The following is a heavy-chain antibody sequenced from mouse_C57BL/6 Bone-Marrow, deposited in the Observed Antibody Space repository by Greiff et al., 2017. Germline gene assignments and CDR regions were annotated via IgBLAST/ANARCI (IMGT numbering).Heavy chain of an antibody. Sequence: QVQLQQSGAELVRPGASVKLSCKASGYTFTDYYINWVKQRPGQGLEWIARIYPGSGNTYYNEKFKGKATLTAENASSTAYVQLSSLTSEDSAVYFCARAHYYSNYVDWYFDVWGTGTTVTVSS. J-gene: IGHJ1*03. CDR3: ARAHYYSNYVDWYFDV. V-gene: IGHV1-76*01. D-gene: IGHD2-5*01. CDR2: IYPGSGNT. CDR1: GYTFTDYY.